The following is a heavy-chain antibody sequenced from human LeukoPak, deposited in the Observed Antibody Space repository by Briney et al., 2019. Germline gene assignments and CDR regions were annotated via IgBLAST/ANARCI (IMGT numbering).Heavy chain of an antibody. J-gene: IGHJ6*03. V-gene: IGHV4-39*01. CDR1: GGSISSSSHY. CDR3: ARLPAITTYYYYMDV. CDR2: IYYSGSS. Sequence: SETLSLTCAVSGGSISSSSHYWGWIRRAPGKRLECIGTIYYSGSSYYNPSLKSRVTMSVDTSKNQFSLRLSSVTAADTAVYYCARLPAITTYYYYMDVWGKGTMVTVSS. D-gene: IGHD5-12*01.